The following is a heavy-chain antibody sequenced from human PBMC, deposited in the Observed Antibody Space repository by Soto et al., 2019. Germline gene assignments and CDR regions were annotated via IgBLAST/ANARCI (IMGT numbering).Heavy chain of an antibody. Sequence: SETLSLTCTVSGGSINNYYWSWIRQPPGEGLEWIGYVYYTGSTKYSPSIKSRLTISVDTSRNQFSLKLSSVTAADTAVYYCARHRARFDILVGIDYWGQGALVTVSS. J-gene: IGHJ4*02. CDR2: VYYTGST. V-gene: IGHV4-59*08. CDR1: GGSINNYY. CDR3: ARHRARFDILVGIDY. D-gene: IGHD3-9*01.